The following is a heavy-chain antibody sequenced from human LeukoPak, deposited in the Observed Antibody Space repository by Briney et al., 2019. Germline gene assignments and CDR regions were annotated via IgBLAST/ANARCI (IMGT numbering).Heavy chain of an antibody. V-gene: IGHV4-31*03. Sequence: SETLSLTCTVSGGSISSGGYYWSWIRQPPGKGLEWIGYIYYSGSTYYNPSLKSRVTISVDTSKNQFSLKLSSVTAADTAVYYCARTPSPLGYFPYYFDYWGQGTLVTVSS. CDR1: GGSISSGGYY. J-gene: IGHJ4*02. CDR2: IYYSGST. CDR3: ARTPSPLGYFPYYFDY. D-gene: IGHD3-22*01.